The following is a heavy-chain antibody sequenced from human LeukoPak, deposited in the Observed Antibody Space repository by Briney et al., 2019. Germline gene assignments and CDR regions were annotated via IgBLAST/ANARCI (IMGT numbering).Heavy chain of an antibody. CDR3: AKDTRDILTGYYDTAFDY. CDR1: GFTFSSYW. V-gene: IGHV3-74*01. Sequence: GGSLRLSCAASGFTFSSYWMHWVRQAPGKGLVWVSRINSDGSSTSYADSVKGRFTISRDNAKNSLYLQMNSLRGEDTALYFCAKDTRDILTGYYDTAFDYWGQGTLLTVSS. J-gene: IGHJ4*02. D-gene: IGHD3-9*01. CDR2: INSDGSST.